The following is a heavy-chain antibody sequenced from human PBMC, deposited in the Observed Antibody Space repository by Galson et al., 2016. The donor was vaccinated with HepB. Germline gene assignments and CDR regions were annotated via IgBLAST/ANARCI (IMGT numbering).Heavy chain of an antibody. CDR2: IHLGGNDI. CDR1: GFTFSSYA. Sequence: SPRLSCAASGFTFSSYAMSWVRQAPGKGLEWVSAIHLGGNDIYYADSVKGRFTISRDDYNSMLYLQMNSLRAEDTAVYYCTKHEVRTHDYWGQGTLVTVSS. V-gene: IGHV3-23*01. D-gene: IGHD3-22*01. CDR3: TKHEVRTHDY. J-gene: IGHJ4*02.